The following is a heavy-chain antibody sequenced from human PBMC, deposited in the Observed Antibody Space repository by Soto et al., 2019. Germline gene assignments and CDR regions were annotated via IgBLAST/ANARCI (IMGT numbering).Heavy chain of an antibody. CDR2: ISAYNGNT. Sequence: ASVKVSCKASGYTFTSYGISWVRQAPGQGLEWMGWISAYNGNTNYAQKLQGRVTMTTDTSTSTAYMELRSLRSDDTAVYYCARDLQGIAAVPFDYWGQGTLVTVSS. CDR1: GYTFTSYG. CDR3: ARDLQGIAAVPFDY. J-gene: IGHJ4*02. V-gene: IGHV1-18*01. D-gene: IGHD6-13*01.